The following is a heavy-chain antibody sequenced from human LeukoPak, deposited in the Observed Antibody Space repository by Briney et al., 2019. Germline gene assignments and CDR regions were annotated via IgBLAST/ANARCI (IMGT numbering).Heavy chain of an antibody. D-gene: IGHD1-1*01. Sequence: SETLSLTCTPSGVSISRFYWSWVRQPPGKGLEWIGNIYSGVPTYFNPSLKSRVVISVDTSKNQFSLTLTSVTAADTAMYYCVQTTGWPGFDYWGQGILVTVSS. J-gene: IGHJ4*02. CDR3: VQTTGWPGFDY. V-gene: IGHV4-4*09. CDR2: IYSGVPT. CDR1: GVSISRFY.